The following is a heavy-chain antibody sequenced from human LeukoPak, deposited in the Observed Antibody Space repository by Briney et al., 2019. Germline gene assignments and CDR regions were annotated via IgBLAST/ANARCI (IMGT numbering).Heavy chain of an antibody. Sequence: QAGGSLRLSCAASGFTFSSHWMSWVRQAPGKGLEWVANIKKDGSEKYYVDAVKGRFTISRDNAKTSLYLQMNSLRAEDTAVYYCAKEYGYTYGEFDYWGQGTLVTVSS. CDR2: IKKDGSEK. CDR1: GFTFSSHW. V-gene: IGHV3-7*03. J-gene: IGHJ4*02. D-gene: IGHD5-18*01. CDR3: AKEYGYTYGEFDY.